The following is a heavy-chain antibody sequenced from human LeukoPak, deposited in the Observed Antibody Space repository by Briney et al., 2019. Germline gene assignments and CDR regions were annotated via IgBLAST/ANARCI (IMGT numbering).Heavy chain of an antibody. CDR1: GFTFSSYE. Sequence: GGSLRLSCAASGFTFSSYEMNWVRQAPGKGLEYISYISSGGSTIYYADSVKGRFTVSRDNPENSLYLQLNSLRVDDTAVYYCARDPRGSGSYYWGQGTLVTVSS. CDR2: ISSGGSTI. J-gene: IGHJ4*02. D-gene: IGHD3-10*01. V-gene: IGHV3-48*03. CDR3: ARDPRGSGSYY.